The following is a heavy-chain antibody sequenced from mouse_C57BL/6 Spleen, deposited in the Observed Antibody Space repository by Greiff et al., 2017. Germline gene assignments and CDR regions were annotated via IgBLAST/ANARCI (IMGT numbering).Heavy chain of an antibody. CDR1: GYSFTGYY. CDR3: ASYDGYDEDY. D-gene: IGHD2-2*01. CDR2: INPSTGGT. J-gene: IGHJ2*01. Sequence: VQLQQSGPELVKPGASVKISCKASGYSFTGYYMNWVKQSPEKSLEWIGEINPSTGGTTYNQKFKAKATLTVDKSSSTAYMQLKSLTSEDSAVYYCASYDGYDEDYWGQGTTLTVSS. V-gene: IGHV1-42*01.